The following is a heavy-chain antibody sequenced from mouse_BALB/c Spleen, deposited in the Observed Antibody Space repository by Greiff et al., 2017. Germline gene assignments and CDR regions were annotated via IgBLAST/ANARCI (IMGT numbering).Heavy chain of an antibody. CDR2: INPSNGRT. D-gene: IGHD3-3*01. V-gene: IGHV1S81*02. J-gene: IGHJ2*01. CDR1: GYTFTSYW. Sequence: QQSCKASGYTFTSYWMHWVKQRPGQGLEWIGEINPSNGRTNYNEKFKSKATLTVDKSSSTAYMQLSSLTSEDSAVYYCARTGQKDYFDYWGQGTTLTVSS. CDR3: ARTGQKDYFDY.